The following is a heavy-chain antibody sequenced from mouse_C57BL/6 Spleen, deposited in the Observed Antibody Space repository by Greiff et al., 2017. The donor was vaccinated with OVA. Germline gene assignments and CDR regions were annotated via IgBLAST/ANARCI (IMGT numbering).Heavy chain of an antibody. CDR1: GYTFTSYW. Sequence: QVQLQQPGAELVRPGSSVKLSCKASGYTFTSYWMHWVKQRPIQGLEWIGNIDPSDSETHYNQKFKDKATLTVDKSSSTAYMQLSSLTSEDSAVYYCAREAVVEWDAMDYWGQGTSVTVSS. CDR2: IDPSDSET. J-gene: IGHJ4*01. V-gene: IGHV1-52*01. D-gene: IGHD1-1*01. CDR3: AREAVVEWDAMDY.